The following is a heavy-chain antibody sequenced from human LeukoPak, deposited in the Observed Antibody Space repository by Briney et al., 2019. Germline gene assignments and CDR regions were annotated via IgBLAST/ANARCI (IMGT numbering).Heavy chain of an antibody. Sequence: GGSLRLSCAASGLTFSSYGMHWVRQAPGKGLEWVAVISYDGSNKYYADSVKGRFTISRDNSRNTLYMQMNSLRVEDTAVYYCAKDPARGQLGIFDYWGQGVLVTVSS. D-gene: IGHD6-6*01. CDR2: ISYDGSNK. CDR1: GLTFSSYG. CDR3: AKDPARGQLGIFDY. J-gene: IGHJ4*02. V-gene: IGHV3-30*18.